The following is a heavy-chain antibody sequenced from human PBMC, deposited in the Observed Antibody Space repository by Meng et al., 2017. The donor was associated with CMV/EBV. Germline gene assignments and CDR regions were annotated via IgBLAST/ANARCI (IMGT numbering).Heavy chain of an antibody. D-gene: IGHD3-3*01. CDR1: GGSFSGYY. CDR3: ARAKRITIFGVVLNPGMDV. V-gene: IGHV4-34*01. Sequence: GSLRLSCAVYGGSFSGYYWSWIRQPPGKGLEWIGEINHSGSTNYNPSLKSRVTISVDTSKNQFSLKLSSVTAADTAVYYCARAKRITIFGVVLNPGMDVWGQGTTVTVSS. J-gene: IGHJ6*02. CDR2: INHSGST.